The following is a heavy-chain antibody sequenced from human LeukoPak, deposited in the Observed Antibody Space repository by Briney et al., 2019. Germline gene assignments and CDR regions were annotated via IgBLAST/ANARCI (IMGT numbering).Heavy chain of an antibody. CDR3: ARDEVAYYYDSSGYD. CDR2: ISSSSSYI. CDR1: GFTFSSYS. D-gene: IGHD3-22*01. J-gene: IGHJ4*02. V-gene: IGHV3-21*01. Sequence: GGSLRLSCAASGFTFSSYSMNWVRQAPGKGLEWVSSISSSSSYIYYADSVKGRFTISRDNAKNSLYLQMNSLGAEDTAVYYCARDEVAYYYDSSGYDWGQGTLVTVSS.